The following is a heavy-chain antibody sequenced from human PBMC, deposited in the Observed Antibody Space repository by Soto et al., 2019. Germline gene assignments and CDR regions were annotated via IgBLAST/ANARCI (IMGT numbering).Heavy chain of an antibody. J-gene: IGHJ6*02. CDR1: GFTFSSYG. CDR3: VKERYAQLWLEDYGMDV. CDR2: ISYDGTDK. V-gene: IGHV3-30*18. Sequence: QVQLVESGGGVVQPGRSLRLSCAASGFTFSSYGIHWVRQAPGKGLEWVALISYDGTDKYYADSVKGRFTISRDNSKNTLYLQMSSLGPEDTAVYHCVKERYAQLWLEDYGMDVWGQGTTVTV. D-gene: IGHD5-18*01.